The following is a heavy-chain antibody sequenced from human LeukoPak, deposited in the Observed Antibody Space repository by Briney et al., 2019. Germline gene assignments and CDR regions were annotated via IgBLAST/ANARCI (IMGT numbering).Heavy chain of an antibody. CDR3: ARSWAGMYYPFYYFDY. V-gene: IGHV4-34*01. D-gene: IGHD1-26*01. Sequence: SETLSLTCAVYGGSFSGYYWSWIRQPPGKGLEWIAEINHRGTTHYNPSLKSRVNISADTSKSQFSLHLDSVTAADTAVYYCARSWAGMYYPFYYFDYWGQGTLVSVSS. CDR2: INHRGTT. CDR1: GGSFSGYY. J-gene: IGHJ4*02.